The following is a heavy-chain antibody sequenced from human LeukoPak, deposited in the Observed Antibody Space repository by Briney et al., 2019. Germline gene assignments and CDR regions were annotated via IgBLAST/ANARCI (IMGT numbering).Heavy chain of an antibody. CDR2: MNPNSGNT. CDR3: ARDGSSGYYWKTYYYMDV. D-gene: IGHD3-22*01. CDR1: GYTFTSYD. Sequence: ASVKVSCKASGYTFTSYDINWVRQATGQGLEWVGWMNPNSGNTGYAQKFQGRGTMTRNTSISTAYMELSSLRSEDTAVYYCARDGSSGYYWKTYYYMDVWGKGTTVTVSS. V-gene: IGHV1-8*01. J-gene: IGHJ6*03.